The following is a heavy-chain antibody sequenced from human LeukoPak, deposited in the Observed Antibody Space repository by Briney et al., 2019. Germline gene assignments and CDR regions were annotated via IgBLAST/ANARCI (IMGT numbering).Heavy chain of an antibody. CDR3: ARVMRGADSSGYYGYYFDY. CDR2: IYYSGST. V-gene: IGHV4-61*01. CDR1: GGSISSGSYY. Sequence: PSETLSLTCTVSGGSISSGSYYWSWIRQPPGKGLEWVGYIYYSGSTNYSPSLKSRVTLSVDTSKNQFSLKLSSVTAADTAVYYCARVMRGADSSGYYGYYFDYWGQGTLVTVSS. J-gene: IGHJ4*02. D-gene: IGHD3-22*01.